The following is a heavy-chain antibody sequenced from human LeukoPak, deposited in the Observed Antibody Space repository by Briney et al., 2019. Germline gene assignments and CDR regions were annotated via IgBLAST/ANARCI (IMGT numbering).Heavy chain of an antibody. CDR3: ARGESGSYDY. D-gene: IGHD3-10*01. V-gene: IGHV1-18*01. Sequence: SSVNVSCKASGYTFTSYGISLLRQAPGHGREWMGWISAYNGNTNYEQKLEGKVTITTDTSTSPAYMELRRMRSDETGVYYCARGESGSYDYWGQGTLVTVSS. J-gene: IGHJ4*02. CDR1: GYTFTSYG. CDR2: ISAYNGNT.